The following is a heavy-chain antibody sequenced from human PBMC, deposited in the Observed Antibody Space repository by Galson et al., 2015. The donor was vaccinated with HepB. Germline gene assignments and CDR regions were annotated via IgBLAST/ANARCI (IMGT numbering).Heavy chain of an antibody. CDR3: ARLDIGYYDSSGYYDY. CDR1: GGSISSSSYY. D-gene: IGHD3-22*01. CDR2: IYYSGNT. J-gene: IGHJ4*02. Sequence: ETLSLTCTVSGGSISSSSYYWGWIRQPPGKGLEWIGSIYYSGNTYYNPSLKSRVTISVDTSNNQFSLKLSSVTAADTAVYYCARLDIGYYDSSGYYDYWGQGTLVTVSS. V-gene: IGHV4-39*01.